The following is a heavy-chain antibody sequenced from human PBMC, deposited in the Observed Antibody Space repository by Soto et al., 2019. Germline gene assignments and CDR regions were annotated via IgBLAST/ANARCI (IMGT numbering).Heavy chain of an antibody. V-gene: IGHV3-30*18. CDR2: ISSDGSEK. CDR1: GFTFSNYA. J-gene: IGHJ4*02. Sequence: GGSLRLSCVASGFTFSNYAMHWARQAPGKGLGWVAVISSDGSEKYYLDSVRDRFTISRDNSKNTLYLQMNNLRPEDTAMYYCANSWTTLTTGFDFWGQGALVTVSS. CDR3: ANSWTTLTTGFDF. D-gene: IGHD4-17*01.